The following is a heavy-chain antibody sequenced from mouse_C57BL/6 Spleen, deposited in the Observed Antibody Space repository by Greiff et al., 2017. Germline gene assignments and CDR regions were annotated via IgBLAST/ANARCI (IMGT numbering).Heavy chain of an antibody. CDR2: ISDGGSYT. CDR1: GFTFSSYA. D-gene: IGHD2-2*01. CDR3: ARGRLYGYVGGVDY. Sequence: EVKVEESGGGLVKPGGSLKLSCAASGFTFSSYAMSWVRQTPEKRLEWVATISDGGSYTYYPDNVKGRFTISRDNAKNNLYLQMSHLKSEDTAMYYCARGRLYGYVGGVDYWGQGTTLTVSS. J-gene: IGHJ2*01. V-gene: IGHV5-4*03.